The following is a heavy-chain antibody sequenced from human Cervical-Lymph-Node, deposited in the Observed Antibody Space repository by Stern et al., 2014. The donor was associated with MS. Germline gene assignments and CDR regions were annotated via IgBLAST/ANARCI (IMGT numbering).Heavy chain of an antibody. V-gene: IGHV3-33*01. J-gene: IGHJ4*02. CDR3: TRDTRGYCSGGSCYQGFLDS. CDR2: VWQGGSNN. Sequence: QVQLVQSGGGVFQPGWSLRLSCAASGFIFRNSGMHWVRQAPGKGLEWVAVVWQGGSNNYYAASLHGRFPIPRPPSHNIVELQTHSLRVEDMGIYYCTRDTRGYCSGGSCYQGFLDSWGRGTLVTVSS. D-gene: IGHD2-15*01. CDR1: GFIFRNSG.